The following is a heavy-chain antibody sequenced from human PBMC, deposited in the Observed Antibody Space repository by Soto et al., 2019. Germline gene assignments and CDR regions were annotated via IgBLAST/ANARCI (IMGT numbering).Heavy chain of an antibody. CDR3: ARGRNKKSPGDIWDYFDY. CDR1: GFTFSSYD. D-gene: IGHD3-9*01. Sequence: EVQLVESGGGLVQPGGSLRLSCAASGFTFSSYDMHWVRQATGKGLEWVSAIGTAGDTYYPGSVKGRFTISRENAKNSLYLQMNSLRAEDTAVYYCARGRNKKSPGDIWDYFDYWGQGTLVTVSS. J-gene: IGHJ4*02. V-gene: IGHV3-13*01. CDR2: IGTAGDT.